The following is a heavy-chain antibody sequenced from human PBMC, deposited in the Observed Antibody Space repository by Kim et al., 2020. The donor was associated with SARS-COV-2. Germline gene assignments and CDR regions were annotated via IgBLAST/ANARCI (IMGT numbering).Heavy chain of an antibody. CDR2: ISGSGGST. V-gene: IGHV3-23*01. CDR3: AKAVYSDRSGWYVNRGEYYFDC. CDR1: GFTFSSYA. D-gene: IGHD6-19*01. J-gene: IGHJ4*02. Sequence: GGSLRLSCAASGFTFSSYAMSWVRQAPGKGLEWVSAISGSGGSTYYADSVKGRFTISRDNSKNTLYLQMNSLRAEDTAVYYCAKAVYSDRSGWYVNRGEYYFDCWGQGTLVTVSS.